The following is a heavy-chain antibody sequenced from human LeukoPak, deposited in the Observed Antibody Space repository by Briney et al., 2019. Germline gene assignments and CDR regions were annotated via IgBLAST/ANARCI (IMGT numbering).Heavy chain of an antibody. V-gene: IGHV1-46*01. CDR3: ARDVGEYYFDY. D-gene: IGHD3-10*01. J-gene: IGHJ4*02. CDR2: INPSGGST. Sequence: ASVKVSCKASGYTFTSYYMHWVRQAPGQGLEWMGIINPSGGSTSYAQKFQGRVTMTRDTSISTAYMELSRLRSDDTAVYYCARDVGEYYFDYWGQGTLVTVSS. CDR1: GYTFTSYY.